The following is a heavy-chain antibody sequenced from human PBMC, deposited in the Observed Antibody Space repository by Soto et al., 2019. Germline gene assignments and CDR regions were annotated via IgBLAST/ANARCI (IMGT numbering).Heavy chain of an antibody. Sequence: GGSLRLSCAASGFTVSSNYMSWVRQAPGKGLEWVSVIYSGGSTYYADSVKGRFTISRHNSKNTLYLQMNSLRAEDTAVYYCARDWSSGWSGGYYYMDVWGKGTTVTVSS. CDR3: ARDWSSGWSGGYYYMDV. D-gene: IGHD6-19*01. J-gene: IGHJ6*03. CDR2: IYSGGST. CDR1: GFTVSSNY. V-gene: IGHV3-53*04.